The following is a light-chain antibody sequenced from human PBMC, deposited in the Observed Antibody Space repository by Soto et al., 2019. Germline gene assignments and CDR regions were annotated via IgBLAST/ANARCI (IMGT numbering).Light chain of an antibody. CDR2: GNI. CDR3: QSYDSSLSFV. Sequence: QSVLTQPPSVSGAPGQRVTISCTGSSSNIGAGYDVHWYQQLPGTAPKLLIYGNINRPSGVPDRFSGSRSGTSASLAITGLQAEDEADYYCQSYDSSLSFVFGGGTKLTVL. V-gene: IGLV1-40*01. CDR1: SSNIGAGYD. J-gene: IGLJ2*01.